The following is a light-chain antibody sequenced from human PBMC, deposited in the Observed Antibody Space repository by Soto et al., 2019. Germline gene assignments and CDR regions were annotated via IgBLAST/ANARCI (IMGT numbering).Light chain of an antibody. CDR1: SSNIGANY. CDR2: RNN. CDR3: ATWDGSLNGWV. Sequence: QSVLTQPPSAPGTPGQRVTISCSGSSSNIGANYLYWFQHLPGTAPRLLIYRNNQRPSGVPDRFSASKSGTSASLAISGLRSEDEADYYCATWDGSLNGWVFGGGTQLTVL. V-gene: IGLV1-47*01. J-gene: IGLJ7*01.